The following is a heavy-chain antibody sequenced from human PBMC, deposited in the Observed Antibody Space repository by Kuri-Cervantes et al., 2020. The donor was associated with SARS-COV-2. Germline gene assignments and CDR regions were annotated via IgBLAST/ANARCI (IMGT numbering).Heavy chain of an antibody. J-gene: IGHJ4*02. CDR3: AKGLRTTGPDY. CDR2: IKQDGSEK. D-gene: IGHD4-17*01. V-gene: IGHV3-7*01. CDR1: GFTFSGHW. Sequence: GGSLRLSCAASGFTFSGHWIHWVRQAPGKGLVWVANIKQDGSEKYYVDSVKGRFTISRDNAKNSLYLQMNSLRAEDTAVYYCAKGLRTTGPDYWGQGTLVTVSS.